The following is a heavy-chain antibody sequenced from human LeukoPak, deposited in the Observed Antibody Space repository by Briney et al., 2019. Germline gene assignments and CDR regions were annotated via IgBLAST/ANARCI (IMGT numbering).Heavy chain of an antibody. CDR1: GFTFNNYL. Sequence: HSGGSLRLSCEASGFTFNNYLMSWLHQTPGKGLEWVANIQQDGCEKKQLDSVKGRFTISRDNAKKPLYLQMNRLRPDATAVYYCATATVTPPDYYYVDDFDVWGKGTTVTVSS. CDR3: ATATVTPPDYYYVDDFDV. D-gene: IGHD4-17*01. V-gene: IGHV3-7*03. CDR2: IQQDGCEK. J-gene: IGHJ6*03.